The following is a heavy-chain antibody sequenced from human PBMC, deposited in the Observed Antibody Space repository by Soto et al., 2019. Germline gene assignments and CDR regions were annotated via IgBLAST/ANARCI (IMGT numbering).Heavy chain of an antibody. CDR2: ISGSGGST. CDR1: GFTFSSYA. J-gene: IGHJ4*02. Sequence: EVQLLESGGGLVQPGGSLRLSCAASGFTFSSYAMSWVRQAPGKGLEWVSAISGSGGSTYYADSVKGRFTISRDNSKNTLYLQMNSLRAEDTAVYYCAMHSSYSSSWNNNFDYWGQGTLVTVSS. V-gene: IGHV3-23*01. CDR3: AMHSSYSSSWNNNFDY. D-gene: IGHD6-13*01.